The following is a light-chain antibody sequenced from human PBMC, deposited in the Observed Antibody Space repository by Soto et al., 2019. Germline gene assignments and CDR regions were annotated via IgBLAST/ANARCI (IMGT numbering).Light chain of an antibody. CDR1: QSISSD. CDR2: AAS. J-gene: IGKJ1*01. Sequence: IQITQSPFSLSASVADRVTITCRTSQSISSDLNWYQQKAGKAPKLLIYAASSLQSGVPSRFSGSGSGTDFTLTIRSLQPEDFATYYCQQSHSIPLTFGQGTKVDIK. V-gene: IGKV1-39*01. CDR3: QQSHSIPLT.